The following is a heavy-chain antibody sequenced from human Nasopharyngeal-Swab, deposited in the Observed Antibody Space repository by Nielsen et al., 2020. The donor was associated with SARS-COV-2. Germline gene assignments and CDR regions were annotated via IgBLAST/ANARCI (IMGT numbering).Heavy chain of an antibody. Sequence: GGSLRLSCAASGFTFSSYGMHWVRQAPGKGLEWVAVIWYDGSNKYYADSVKGRFTISRDNSKNTLYLQMNSLRAEDTAVYYCARGTGSYYTYYCYYMDVWGKGTTVTVSS. J-gene: IGHJ6*03. CDR2: IWYDGSNK. CDR3: ARGTGSYYTYYCYYMDV. V-gene: IGHV3-33*01. CDR1: GFTFSSYG. D-gene: IGHD3-10*01.